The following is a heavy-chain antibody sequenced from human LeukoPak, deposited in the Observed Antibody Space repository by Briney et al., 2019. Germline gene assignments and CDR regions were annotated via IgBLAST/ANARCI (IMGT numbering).Heavy chain of an antibody. CDR3: ARVGFLLSPPDYCYGMDV. CDR1: GYTFTCYG. CDR2: ISAYNGNT. D-gene: IGHD2/OR15-2a*01. Sequence: ASVKVSCKASGYTFTCYGISWVRQAPGQGLEWMGWISAYNGNTNYAQKLQGRVTMTTDTSTSTAYMELRSLRSDDTAVYYCARVGFLLSPPDYCYGMDVWGQGTTVTVSS. J-gene: IGHJ6*02. V-gene: IGHV1-18*01.